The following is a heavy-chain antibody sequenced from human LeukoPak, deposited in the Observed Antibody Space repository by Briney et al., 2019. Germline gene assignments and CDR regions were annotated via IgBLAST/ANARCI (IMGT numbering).Heavy chain of an antibody. CDR2: IYTSGST. Sequence: SGTLSLTCTVSGGSISSGSYYWSWIRQPAGKGLEWIGRIYTSGSTNYNPSLKSRVTISVDTSKNQFSLKLSSVTAADTAVYYCARGPAPRQIDYWGQGTLVTVSS. V-gene: IGHV4-61*02. D-gene: IGHD2-15*01. J-gene: IGHJ4*02. CDR3: ARGPAPRQIDY. CDR1: GGSISSGSYY.